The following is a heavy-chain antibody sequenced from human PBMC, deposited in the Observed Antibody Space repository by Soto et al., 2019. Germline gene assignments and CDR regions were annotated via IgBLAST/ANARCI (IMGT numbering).Heavy chain of an antibody. D-gene: IGHD2-15*01. V-gene: IGHV3-74*02. J-gene: IGHJ6*03. CDR1: GFTFSNYW. Sequence: EVQLVESGGGLVQPGGSLRLSCAASGFTFSNYWMYWVRQAPGKGLEWVSRINSDGSVSSHADSVRGRLTISRDNVKNTLYLQMDSMRAEETAVYFCARGGCVGGTCYSLGGSFYYDMDVWGKGTTVTVFS. CDR2: INSDGSVS. CDR3: ARGGCVGGTCYSLGGSFYYDMDV.